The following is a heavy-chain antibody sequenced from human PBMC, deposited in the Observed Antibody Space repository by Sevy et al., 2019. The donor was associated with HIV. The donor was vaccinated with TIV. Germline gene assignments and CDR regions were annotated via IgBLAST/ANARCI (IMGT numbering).Heavy chain of an antibody. CDR1: GYLFAHYW. CDR3: ATTLTIYPYFFQF. Sequence: GESLKISCTASGYLFAHYWIGLVRPMPGKGLEVVGMFYPGDSDTRYSPSFEGHVAISADKSTNTAYLQTSVLKASDPAIYYCATTLTIYPYFFQFWGQGTPVTVSS. J-gene: IGHJ4*02. CDR2: FYPGDSDT. V-gene: IGHV5-51*01. D-gene: IGHD3-9*01.